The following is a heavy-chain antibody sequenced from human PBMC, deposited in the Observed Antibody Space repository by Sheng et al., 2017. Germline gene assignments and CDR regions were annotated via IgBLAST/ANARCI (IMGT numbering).Heavy chain of an antibody. V-gene: IGHV4-38-2*02. CDR3: ASQQLLLNWFDP. Sequence: QVQLQESGPGLVKPSETLSLTCTVSGYSISSGYYWGWIRQPPGKGLEWIGSIYHSGSTYYNPSLKSRVTISVDTSKNQFSLKLSSVTAADTAVYYCASQQLLLNWFDPWGQGTLVTVSS. D-gene: IGHD2-15*01. J-gene: IGHJ5*02. CDR1: GYSISSGYY. CDR2: IYHSGST.